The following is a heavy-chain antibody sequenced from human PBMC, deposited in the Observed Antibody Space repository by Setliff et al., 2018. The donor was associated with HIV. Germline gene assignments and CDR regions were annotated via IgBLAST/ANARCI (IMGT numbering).Heavy chain of an antibody. Sequence: ASVKVSCKASGYTFTDYFLHWVRQAPGQGLEWMGWINPNNGGTIYAQKFQGRVTVTRDTSINTAYMVLSSLKSDDTAMYFCARVRRGKAIITTGGMDVWGQGTTVTVSS. J-gene: IGHJ6*02. CDR1: GYTFTDYF. CDR3: ARVRRGKAIITTGGMDV. CDR2: INPNNGGT. D-gene: IGHD3-10*01. V-gene: IGHV1-2*02.